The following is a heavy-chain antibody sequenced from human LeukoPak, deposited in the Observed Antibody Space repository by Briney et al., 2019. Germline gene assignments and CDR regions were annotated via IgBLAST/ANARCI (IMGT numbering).Heavy chain of an antibody. V-gene: IGHV1-2*02. CDR2: IKPNSGGT. J-gene: IGHJ6*03. CDR3: GWGGSTVASSLLYYMDV. D-gene: IGHD4-17*01. CDR1: GYTFTGYY. Sequence: ASVKVSCKPSGYTFTGYYMHWVRQAPGQGLEWMGWIKPNSGGTNYAQKFQGRVTMTRDTSINTAYMELSRLRSDDTAMYYCGWGGSTVASSLLYYMDVWGKGTTVTVSS.